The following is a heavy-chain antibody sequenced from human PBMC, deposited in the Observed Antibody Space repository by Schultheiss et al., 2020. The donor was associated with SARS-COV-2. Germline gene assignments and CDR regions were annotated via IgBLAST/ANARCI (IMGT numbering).Heavy chain of an antibody. CDR2: IYYSGST. D-gene: IGHD6-13*01. J-gene: IGHJ4*02. CDR1: GGSISSYY. V-gene: IGHV4-59*08. CDR3: ARVAGQLVPDNYFDY. Sequence: SQTLSLTCTVSGGSISSYYWSWIRQPPGKGLEWIGYIYYSGSTNYNPSLKSRVTISVDTSKNQFSLKLSSVTAADTAVYYCARVAGQLVPDNYFDYWGQGTLVTVSS.